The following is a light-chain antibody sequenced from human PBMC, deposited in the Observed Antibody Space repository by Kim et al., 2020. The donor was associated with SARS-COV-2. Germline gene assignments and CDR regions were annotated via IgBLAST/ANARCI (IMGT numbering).Light chain of an antibody. CDR3: CSYAGSSTWV. Sequence: QSALTQPLSVSGSPGQSVTISCTGTTSDVGVYNYVSWYQHHPGKAPKLMIYDVSKRPSGVPDRFSSSKSGNTASLTISGLQPEDEADYYCCSYAGSSTWVFGGGTKVTVL. CDR1: TSDVGVYNY. V-gene: IGLV2-11*01. CDR2: DVS. J-gene: IGLJ3*02.